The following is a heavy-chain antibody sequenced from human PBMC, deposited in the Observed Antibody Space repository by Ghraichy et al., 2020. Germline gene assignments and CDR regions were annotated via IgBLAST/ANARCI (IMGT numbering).Heavy chain of an antibody. CDR2: IYSGGST. V-gene: IGHV3-53*04. CDR1: GFTVSSNY. Sequence: GGSLRLSCAASGFTVSSNYMSWVRQAPGKGLEWVSVIYSGGSTYYADSVKGRFTISRHNSKNTLYLQMNSLRAEDTAVYYCSSTMVRGIEEVDYWGQGTLVTVSS. J-gene: IGHJ4*02. D-gene: IGHD3-10*01. CDR3: SSTMVRGIEEVDY.